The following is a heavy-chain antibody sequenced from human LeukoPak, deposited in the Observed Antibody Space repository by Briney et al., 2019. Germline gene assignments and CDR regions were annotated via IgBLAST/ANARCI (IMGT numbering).Heavy chain of an antibody. CDR2: IYTSGST. CDR3: ARFRAMKGSSPNFDP. V-gene: IGHV4-4*07. D-gene: IGHD6-6*01. J-gene: IGHJ5*02. CDR1: GGSISSYY. Sequence: SETLSLTCTVSGGSISSYYWSWIRQPAGKGLEWIGRIYTSGSTNYNPSLKSRVTISVDTSKNQFSLKLSSVTAADTAVYYCARFRAMKGSSPNFDPWGQGTLVTVSS.